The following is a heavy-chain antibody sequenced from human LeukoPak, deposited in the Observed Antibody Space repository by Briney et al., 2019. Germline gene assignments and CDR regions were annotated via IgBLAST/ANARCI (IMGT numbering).Heavy chain of an antibody. J-gene: IGHJ5*02. D-gene: IGHD6-13*01. Sequence: SETLSLTCTVSGGSISSSSYYWGWIRQPPGKGLEWIGSIYYSGSTYYNPSLKSRVTISVDTSKNQFSLKLSSVTAADTAVYYCARDSSSWERNNWFDPWGQGTLVTVSS. V-gene: IGHV4-39*07. CDR3: ARDSSSWERNNWFDP. CDR2: IYYSGST. CDR1: GGSISSSSYY.